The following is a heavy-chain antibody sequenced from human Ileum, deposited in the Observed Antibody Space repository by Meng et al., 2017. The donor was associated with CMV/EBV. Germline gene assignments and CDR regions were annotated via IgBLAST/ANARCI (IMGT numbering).Heavy chain of an antibody. J-gene: IGHJ5*02. CDR2: INHSGSN. V-gene: IGHV4-34*01. Sequence: ALTCAVYGGCLSGYYWSWIRQHPGKGLEWIGEINHSGSNNYNPSLKSRVTIAVDTSKNQFSLKLSSVTAADTAVYYCARGPNWFDPWGQGTLVTVSS. CDR3: ARGPNWFDP. CDR1: GGCLSGYY.